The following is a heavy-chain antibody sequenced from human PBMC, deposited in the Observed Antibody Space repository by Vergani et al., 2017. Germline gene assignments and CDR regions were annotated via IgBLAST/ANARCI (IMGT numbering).Heavy chain of an antibody. D-gene: IGHD5-12*01. V-gene: IGHV3-30*18. CDR3: AKFRVNITTPDRGDF. J-gene: IGHJ4*02. CDR1: GFRFSDYG. Sequence: HVQMEESGGGVVQPARSLRLSCAVSGFRFSDYGMHWVRQAPGRGLGWVALISYDGDTTYYEDSVKGRFTISRDNSKNTLFLQMHSLRVEDTALYYCAKFRVNITTPDRGDFWGQGSLVTVSS. CDR2: ISYDGDTT.